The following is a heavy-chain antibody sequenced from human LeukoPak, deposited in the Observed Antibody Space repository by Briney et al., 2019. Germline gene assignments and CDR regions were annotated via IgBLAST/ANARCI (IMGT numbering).Heavy chain of an antibody. J-gene: IGHJ4*02. CDR2: INPNSGGT. CDR3: ATTIFGVVTQFDY. V-gene: IGHV1-2*02. D-gene: IGHD3-3*01. Sequence: ASVKVSCKASGYTFTGYYMLWVRQAPGQGLEWMGWINPNSGGTNYAQKFQGRVTMTRDTSISTAYMELSRLRSDDTAVYYCATTIFGVVTQFDYWGQGTLVTVSS. CDR1: GYTFTGYY.